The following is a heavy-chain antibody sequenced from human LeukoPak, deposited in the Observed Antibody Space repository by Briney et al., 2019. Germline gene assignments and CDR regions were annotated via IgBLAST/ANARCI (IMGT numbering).Heavy chain of an antibody. CDR2: MYNSGST. V-gene: IGHV4-59*02. CDR1: GDSVSTYY. CDR3: ERVYPDYYGSGSYPATYYYYYMDV. J-gene: IGHJ6*03. Sequence: SETLSLTCTVSGDSVSTYYCSWVRQPPGKGLEWIGSMYNSGSTKYNSPLKSRVSISVDSTNYQFSLKLSSVTAADTAVYYCERVYPDYYGSGSYPATYYYYYMDVWGKGTTVTISS. D-gene: IGHD3-10*01.